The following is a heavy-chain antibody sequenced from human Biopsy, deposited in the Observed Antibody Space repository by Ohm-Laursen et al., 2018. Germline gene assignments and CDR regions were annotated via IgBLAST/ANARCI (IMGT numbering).Heavy chain of an antibody. V-gene: IGHV3-9*01. Sequence: SLRLSCAAPGFTFQDHAMHWVRQAPGKGLEWVSGISLNSGSINYAVSVQGRFTISRDNAKNSPYLQMNSLRVEDTALYFCARLGELHGLWYFDFWGQGALVTVSS. J-gene: IGHJ4*02. CDR1: GFTFQDHA. D-gene: IGHD2-21*01. CDR2: ISLNSGSI. CDR3: ARLGELHGLWYFDF.